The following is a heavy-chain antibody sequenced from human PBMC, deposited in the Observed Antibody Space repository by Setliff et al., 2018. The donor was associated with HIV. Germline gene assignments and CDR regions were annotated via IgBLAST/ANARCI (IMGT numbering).Heavy chain of an antibody. Sequence: ASVKVSCKASGNTFSSYGITWVRQAPGQGLEWMGGTTPLLGTTNCAQKFQGRVTITADKSTSTAYMELSSLTSDDAAVYFCARGYYNFWSGYYDSRFPNPIDAFDIWGQGTMVTVSS. CDR2: TTPLLGTT. CDR1: GNTFSSYG. CDR3: ARGYYNFWSGYYDSRFPNPIDAFDI. V-gene: IGHV1-69*10. J-gene: IGHJ3*02. D-gene: IGHD3-3*01.